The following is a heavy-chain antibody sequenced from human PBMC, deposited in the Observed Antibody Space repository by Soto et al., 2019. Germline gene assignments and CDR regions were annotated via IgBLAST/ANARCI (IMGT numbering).Heavy chain of an antibody. CDR1: GFTFSSNW. V-gene: IGHV3-74*01. Sequence: EVQLVESGGDLVQPGGSLRLSCEASGFTFSSNWMHWVRQAPGKGLVWVSRMNPDGSSRGYADYVKCRFTISRDNAKNTLFLQMNSLIAEDTAVYYCARGGNAGSGQYYLDDYSGQGTLLTVSS. J-gene: IGHJ4*02. CDR2: MNPDGSSR. D-gene: IGHD3-10*01. CDR3: ARGGNAGSGQYYLDDY.